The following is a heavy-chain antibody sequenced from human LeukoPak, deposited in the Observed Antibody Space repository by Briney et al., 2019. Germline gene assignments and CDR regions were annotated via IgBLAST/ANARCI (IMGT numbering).Heavy chain of an antibody. Sequence: GESLTLSCAASGITFSSHAMTWVRQAPGKGLEWVAEIRGNGATTDYADSVKGRFNISRYNSKSRLYLQMNSLRAEDTAVYYCAKAYHDTGCLIDYWGQGTLVTVSS. J-gene: IGHJ4*02. CDR1: GITFSSHA. V-gene: IGHV3-23*01. D-gene: IGHD5/OR15-5a*01. CDR2: IRGNGATT. CDR3: AKAYHDTGCLIDY.